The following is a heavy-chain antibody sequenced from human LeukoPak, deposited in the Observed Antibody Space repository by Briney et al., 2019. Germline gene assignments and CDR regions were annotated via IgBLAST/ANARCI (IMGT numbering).Heavy chain of an antibody. CDR3: ARDIHSSSWYSFDY. D-gene: IGHD6-13*01. Sequence: AGGSLRLSCAASGLTFSSYSMNWVRQAPGEGLEWVSYISSSSSSTYYADSVKGRFTISRDNAKNSLYLQMNSLRDEDTAVYYCARDIHSSSWYSFDYWGQGTLVTVSS. CDR1: GLTFSSYS. V-gene: IGHV3-48*02. J-gene: IGHJ4*02. CDR2: ISSSSSST.